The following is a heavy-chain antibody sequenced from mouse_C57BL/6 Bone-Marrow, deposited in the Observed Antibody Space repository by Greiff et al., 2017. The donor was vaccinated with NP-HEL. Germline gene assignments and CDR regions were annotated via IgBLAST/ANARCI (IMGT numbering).Heavy chain of an antibody. J-gene: IGHJ2*01. V-gene: IGHV1-64*01. CDR2: IPPNSGST. CDR3: ARDSEIFNY. CDR1: GYTFTSYW. Sequence: QVQLKQPGAELVKPGASVKLSCKASGYTFTSYWMHWVKQRPGQGLEWIGMIPPNSGSTNYNEKFKSKATLTVDKSSSTAYMQLSSLTSEDSAVYYCARDSEIFNYWGQGTTLTVSS.